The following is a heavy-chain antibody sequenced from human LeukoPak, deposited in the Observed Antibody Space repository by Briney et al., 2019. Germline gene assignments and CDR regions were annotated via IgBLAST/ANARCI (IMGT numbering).Heavy chain of an antibody. CDR3: TRPTVNCDY. Sequence: PGGSLRLSCAASGFTFSNAWMSWVRQAPGKGLEWVGRIRSKANSYATAYAASAKGRFTISRDDSKNTAYLQMNSLKTEDTAVYYCTRPTVNCDYWGQGTLVTVSS. CDR2: IRSKANSYAT. V-gene: IGHV3-73*01. CDR1: GFTFSNAW. J-gene: IGHJ4*02. D-gene: IGHD4-17*01.